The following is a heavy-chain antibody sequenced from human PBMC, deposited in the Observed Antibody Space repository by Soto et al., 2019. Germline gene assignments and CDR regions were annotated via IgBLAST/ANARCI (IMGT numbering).Heavy chain of an antibody. V-gene: IGHV3-7*01. J-gene: IGHJ4*02. CDR2: IKPDGSET. Sequence: EVQLVESGGGLVQPGGSLRLSCAASGFTFNTYWMTWVRQAPVQGLEWVANIKPDGSETYYLDSVKGRFTISRDSARDSVHLQMNVLRAEDTALYYCGRFGIVAAIDQWGRGTLVTVSS. D-gene: IGHD2-21*01. CDR3: GRFGIVAAIDQ. CDR1: GFTFNTYW.